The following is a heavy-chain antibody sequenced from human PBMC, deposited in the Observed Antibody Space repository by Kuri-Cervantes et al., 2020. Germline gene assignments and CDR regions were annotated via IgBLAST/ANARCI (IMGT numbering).Heavy chain of an antibody. D-gene: IGHD6-19*01. CDR3: ARGKPGSGLAFDY. J-gene: IGHJ4*02. Sequence: SETLSLTCAVYGGSFRGYYWSWIRQPPGKGLEWIGEINHSGRTNYNPSLKSRVTISIDTSKNQFSLKLNSVTAADTAVYYCARGKPGSGLAFDYWGQGTLVTVSS. CDR2: INHSGRT. CDR1: GGSFRGYY. V-gene: IGHV4-34*01.